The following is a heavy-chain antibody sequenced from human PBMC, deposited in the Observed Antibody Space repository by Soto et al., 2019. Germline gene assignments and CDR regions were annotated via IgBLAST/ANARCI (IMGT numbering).Heavy chain of an antibody. V-gene: IGHV4-59*01. CDR2: IYYSGTT. Sequence: ETLSLTCTVSGGSISSYYWSWIRQPPGKGLEWIGYIYYSGTTSYNPSLKSRVTISINTSKNQFSLKLSSVTAADTAVYYCAREDSRWFDPWGQGTLVTVSS. J-gene: IGHJ5*02. CDR1: GGSISSYY. CDR3: AREDSRWFDP.